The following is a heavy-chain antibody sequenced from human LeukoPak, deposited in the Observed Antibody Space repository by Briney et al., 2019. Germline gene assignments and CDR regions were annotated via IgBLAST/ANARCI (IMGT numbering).Heavy chain of an antibody. CDR3: AREGLGEGAPRTFDI. D-gene: IGHD1-26*01. CDR1: GGTFSSYA. V-gene: IGHV1-69*04. Sequence: GSSVKVSCKASGGTFSSYAISWVRQAPGQGLEWMGRIIPILGIANYAQKFQGRVTITADKSTSTAYMELSSLRSEDTAVYYCAREGLGEGAPRTFDIWGQGTMVTVSS. J-gene: IGHJ3*02. CDR2: IIPILGIA.